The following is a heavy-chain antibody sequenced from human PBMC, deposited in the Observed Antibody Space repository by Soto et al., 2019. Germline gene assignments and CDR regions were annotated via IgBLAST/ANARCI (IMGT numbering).Heavy chain of an antibody. Sequence: ASVKVSCKASGYTFTGYYMHWVRQAPGQGLEWMGWINPNSGGTNYAQKFQGWITMTRDTSISTAYMELSRLRSDDTAVYYCARAAPRLAADGTQYYYSYMDVWGKGTTVTVSS. CDR3: ARAAPRLAADGTQYYYSYMDV. V-gene: IGHV1-2*04. D-gene: IGHD6-13*01. CDR1: GYTFTGYY. CDR2: INPNSGGT. J-gene: IGHJ6*03.